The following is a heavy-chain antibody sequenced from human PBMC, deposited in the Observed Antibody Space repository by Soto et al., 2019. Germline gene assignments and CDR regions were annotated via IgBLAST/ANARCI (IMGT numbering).Heavy chain of an antibody. CDR1: GFTFINYY. V-gene: IGHV3-11*01. D-gene: IGHD6-19*01. Sequence: WGSLRLSCAASGFTFINYYITCSRHSPGKWLECLSYISSREVTVYYADSVKGRFTISRDNTKNSLYLQMTTLRDEDTAVYYCARVSASGWHVNGRDYFDSWGQGTLVTVSS. CDR3: ARVSASGWHVNGRDYFDS. CDR2: ISSREVTV. J-gene: IGHJ4*02.